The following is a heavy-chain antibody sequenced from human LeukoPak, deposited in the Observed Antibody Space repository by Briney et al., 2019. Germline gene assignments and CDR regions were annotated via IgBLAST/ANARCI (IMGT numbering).Heavy chain of an antibody. Sequence: GGSLRLSCAASGFTFSSYGMHWVRQAPGKGLEWVANIRQDGNEKFYVDSVKGRFTISRDNAKNSFYLQMNSLRAEDRAVYYCAREAQGGATALDLWGQGTLVTVSS. CDR3: AREAQGGATALDL. V-gene: IGHV3-7*04. CDR2: IRQDGNEK. D-gene: IGHD1-26*01. CDR1: GFTFSSYG. J-gene: IGHJ5*02.